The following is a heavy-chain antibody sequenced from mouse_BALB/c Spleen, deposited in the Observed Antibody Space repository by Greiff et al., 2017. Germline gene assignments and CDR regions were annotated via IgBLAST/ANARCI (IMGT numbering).Heavy chain of an antibody. CDR2: ISSGGGST. J-gene: IGHJ1*01. CDR3: AVRKVRHYWYFDV. V-gene: IGHV5-12-1*01. Sequence: EVKVEESGGGLVKPGGSLKLSCAASGFAFSSYDMSWVRQTPEKRLEWVAYISSGGGSTYYPDTVKGRFTISRDNAKNTLYLQMSSLKSEDTAMYYCAVRKVRHYWYFDVWGAGTTVTVSS. D-gene: IGHD2-14*01. CDR1: GFAFSSYD.